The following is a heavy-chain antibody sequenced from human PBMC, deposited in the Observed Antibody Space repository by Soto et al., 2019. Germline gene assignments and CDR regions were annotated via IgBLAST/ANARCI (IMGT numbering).Heavy chain of an antibody. CDR1: GGSLSSYY. CDR3: ARRYGYSFDY. V-gene: IGHV4-59*08. Sequence: QVQLQESGPGLVKPSETLSLTCTVSGGSLSSYYWSWIRQPPGKGLEWIGYIYYSGTTNYNPSLKSRVTISVDTSKNQLSLKLSSVTAADTAVYYCARRYGYSFDYWGQGTVVIVSS. CDR2: IYYSGTT. D-gene: IGHD5-18*01. J-gene: IGHJ4*02.